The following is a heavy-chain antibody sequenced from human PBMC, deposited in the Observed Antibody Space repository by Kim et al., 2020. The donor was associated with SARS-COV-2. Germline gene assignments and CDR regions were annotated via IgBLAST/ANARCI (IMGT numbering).Heavy chain of an antibody. Sequence: SGKGQFTIARDNSKNTLYLQMNSMGAEDTAVYYCARDGYSSSWYTGWFDPWGQGTLVTVSS. J-gene: IGHJ5*02. CDR3: ARDGYSSSWYTGWFDP. V-gene: IGHV3-30*01. D-gene: IGHD6-13*01.